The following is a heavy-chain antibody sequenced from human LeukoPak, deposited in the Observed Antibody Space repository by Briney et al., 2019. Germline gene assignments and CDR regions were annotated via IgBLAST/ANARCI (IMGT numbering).Heavy chain of an antibody. D-gene: IGHD3-22*01. V-gene: IGHV5-51*01. CDR1: GYSFTSYW. CDR2: IYPGDSDT. J-gene: IGHJ4*02. CDR3: ARSSQLTMIVVGFGY. Sequence: GESLKISCKGSGYSFTSYWIVWVRQMPGKGLEWMGFIYPGDSDTRYSPSFQGQVTISADKSISTAYLQWSSLKASDTAMYYCARSSQLTMIVVGFGYWGQGTLVTVSP.